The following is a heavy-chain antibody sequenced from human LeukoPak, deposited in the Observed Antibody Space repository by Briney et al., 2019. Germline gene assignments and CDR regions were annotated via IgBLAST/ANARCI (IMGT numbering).Heavy chain of an antibody. CDR2: ISHDGSNK. Sequence: GGSLRLSCAASGFPFSIYGMHGVRPAPGKGPEWVTDISHDGSNKYYEDSVKGRFTISRHNSKNTLSLQMNSLSAEDTAVYFCVIFYESDWRRGTQVTVSS. J-gene: IGHJ4*02. V-gene: IGHV3-30*03. CDR3: VIFYESD. D-gene: IGHD2/OR15-2a*01. CDR1: GFPFSIYG.